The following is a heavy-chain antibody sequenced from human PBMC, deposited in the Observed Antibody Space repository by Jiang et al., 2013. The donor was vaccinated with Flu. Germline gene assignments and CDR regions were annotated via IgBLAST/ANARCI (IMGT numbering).Heavy chain of an antibody. V-gene: IGHV3-23*01. CDR2: ISGSGRST. CDR1: GFTFISYA. D-gene: IGHD6-13*01. CDR3: ARAEAAAGDGQYYGLDV. J-gene: IGHJ6*02. Sequence: QLLESGGGLVQPGGSLRLSCAASGFTFISYAMTWVRQAPGKGLEWVSAISGSGRSTYYADSVKGRFTISRDTSKDTLFLHMNSLRAEDTAVYYCARAEAAAGDGQYYGLDVWGQGTTVTVSS.